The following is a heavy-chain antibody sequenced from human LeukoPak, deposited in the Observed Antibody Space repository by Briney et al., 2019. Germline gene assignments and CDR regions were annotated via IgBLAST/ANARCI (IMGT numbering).Heavy chain of an antibody. D-gene: IGHD3-16*01. CDR2: IRYDGSNK. J-gene: IGHJ4*02. CDR3: AKDWGIDY. Sequence: PGESLRLSCAASGFTFSSYSMNWVRQAPGKGLEWVAFIRYDGSNKYYADSVKGRFTISRDNSKNTLYLQMNSLRAEDTAVYYCAKDWGIDYWGQGTLVTVSS. V-gene: IGHV3-30*02. CDR1: GFTFSSYS.